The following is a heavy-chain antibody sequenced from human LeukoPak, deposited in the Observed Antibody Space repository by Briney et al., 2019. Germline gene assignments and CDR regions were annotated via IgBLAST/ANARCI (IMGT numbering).Heavy chain of an antibody. Sequence: SETLSLTCTVSGGSISSGSYYWSWIRQPAGKGLEWIGRIYTSGSANYNPSLKSRVTISVDTSKNQFSLKLSSVTAADTAVYYCARIPMGYIVGVNDAFGIWGQGTMVTVSS. CDR3: ARIPMGYIVGVNDAFGI. V-gene: IGHV4-61*02. D-gene: IGHD1-26*01. CDR2: IYTSGSA. CDR1: GGSISSGSYY. J-gene: IGHJ3*02.